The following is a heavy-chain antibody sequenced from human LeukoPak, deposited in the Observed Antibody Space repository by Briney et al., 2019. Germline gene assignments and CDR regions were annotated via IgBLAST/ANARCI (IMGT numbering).Heavy chain of an antibody. CDR3: ARDSHRAGSDDY. D-gene: IGHD3-10*01. V-gene: IGHV3-48*01. CDR1: GFTFSFYH. J-gene: IGHJ4*02. CDR2: ISSSSHTI. Sequence: GGSLRLSCVASGFTFSFYHMKWVRQAPGKGLEWVSYISSSSHTIYYANSVKGRFTISRDNAKNSLFLQMNNLRVADTAVYYCARDSHRAGSDDYWGQGTLVTVSS.